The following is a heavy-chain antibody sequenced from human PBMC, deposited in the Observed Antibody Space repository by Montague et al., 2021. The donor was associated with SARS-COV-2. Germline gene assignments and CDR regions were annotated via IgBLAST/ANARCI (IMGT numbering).Heavy chain of an antibody. J-gene: IGHJ4*02. CDR1: GFSLSTSGVG. CDR2: IYWDDDK. V-gene: IGHV2-5*02. CDR3: AHRRPGSGSYYFDY. Sequence: PALVKPTQTLTLTCTFSGFSLSTSGVGVGWIRQPPGKALEWLALIYWDDDKRYSPSLKSRLTITKATSKNQVVLTMTNMDPVDTATYYCAHRRPGSGSYYFDYWGQGTLVTVSS. D-gene: IGHD3-10*01.